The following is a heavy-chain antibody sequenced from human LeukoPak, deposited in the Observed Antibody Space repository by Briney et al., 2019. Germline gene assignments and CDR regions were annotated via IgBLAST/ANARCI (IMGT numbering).Heavy chain of an antibody. D-gene: IGHD3-9*01. CDR3: AKGGGFDWLNYYYIDV. CDR1: GFTFSSYG. Sequence: GRSLRLSCAASGFTFSSYGMHWVRQAPGKGLEWVAVISYDGSNKYYADSVKGRFTISRDNSKNTLYLQMNSLRAEDTAVYYCAKGGGFDWLNYYYIDVWGKGTTVIISS. CDR2: ISYDGSNK. V-gene: IGHV3-30*18. J-gene: IGHJ6*03.